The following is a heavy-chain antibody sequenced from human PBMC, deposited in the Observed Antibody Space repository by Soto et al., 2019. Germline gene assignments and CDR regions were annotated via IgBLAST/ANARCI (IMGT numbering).Heavy chain of an antibody. Sequence: QVQLQQWGAGLLKPSETLSLTCAVYGGSFSGYYWSWIRQPPGKGLEWIGEINHSGSTNYNPSLTSRVTISVATSKNKFSLKLSSVTAADTAVYYCARTPGHNWFDPWGQGTLVTVSS. J-gene: IGHJ5*02. CDR2: INHSGST. V-gene: IGHV4-34*01. CDR3: ARTPGHNWFDP. D-gene: IGHD2-8*02. CDR1: GGSFSGYY.